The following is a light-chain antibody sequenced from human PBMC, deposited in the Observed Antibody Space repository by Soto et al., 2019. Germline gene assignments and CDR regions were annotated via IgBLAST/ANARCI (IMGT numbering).Light chain of an antibody. CDR2: DAS. V-gene: IGKV1-5*01. Sequence: DIQMTQSPSTLSASVGDRVTITCRASQSISSWLAWYQQKQGKAPKLLIYDASSLESGVPSRFSGSGSGTKFTLTISLLQPDDFATYYCQQYNSYSTFGQGTKVEIK. CDR1: QSISSW. CDR3: QQYNSYST. J-gene: IGKJ1*01.